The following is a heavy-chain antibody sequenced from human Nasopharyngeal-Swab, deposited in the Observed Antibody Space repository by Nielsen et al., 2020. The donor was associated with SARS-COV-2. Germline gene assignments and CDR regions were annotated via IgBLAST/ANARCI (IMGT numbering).Heavy chain of an antibody. Sequence: RQAPGKGLEWSGEINHSGSTKYNPSLKSRVTISGDTSKNQLSLKLSSVTAADTAVYYCARGRTYYDFWSGYSSRGAFDYWGQGTLVTVSS. V-gene: IGHV4-34*01. CDR3: ARGRTYYDFWSGYSSRGAFDY. D-gene: IGHD3-3*01. J-gene: IGHJ4*02. CDR2: INHSGST.